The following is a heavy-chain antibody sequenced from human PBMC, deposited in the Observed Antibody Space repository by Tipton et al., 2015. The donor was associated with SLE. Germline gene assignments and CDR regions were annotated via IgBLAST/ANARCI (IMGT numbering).Heavy chain of an antibody. Sequence: SLRLSCAASGFIFSSYAMHWVRQAPGKGLEWVAYIKEDGSEKYYVDSVKGRVTISRDNAKNSLYLQMNSLRAEDTAVYYCYYYYYYMDVWGKGSTVTVSS. CDR3: YYYYYYMDV. CDR2: IKEDGSEK. J-gene: IGHJ6*03. CDR1: GFIFSSYA. V-gene: IGHV3-7*01.